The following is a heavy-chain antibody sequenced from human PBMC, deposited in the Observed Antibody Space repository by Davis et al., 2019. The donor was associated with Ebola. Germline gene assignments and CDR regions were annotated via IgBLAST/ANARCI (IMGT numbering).Heavy chain of an antibody. Sequence: SETLSLTCAVYGGSFSGYYWSWIRQLPGKGLEWIGEINHSGSTNYNPSLKSRVTISVDTSKNQFSLRVNSVTAADTAVYYCARLILDYGGILRGDNAMDVWGQGTTVTVSS. V-gene: IGHV4-34*01. CDR2: INHSGST. CDR1: GGSFSGYY. J-gene: IGHJ6*02. CDR3: ARLILDYGGILRGDNAMDV. D-gene: IGHD4-23*01.